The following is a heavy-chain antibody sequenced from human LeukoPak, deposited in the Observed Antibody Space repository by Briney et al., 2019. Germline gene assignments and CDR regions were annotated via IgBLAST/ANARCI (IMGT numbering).Heavy chain of an antibody. CDR3: VRVGEDYGDRWDF. V-gene: IGHV3-74*01. J-gene: IGHJ4*02. Sequence: GGSLRLSCAASGLFFRSYWMHWFRQAPGKELVWGSRINKDGSLAAYADSVKGRFTISRDNAKNTLYLQMNSLRAEDTAVYYCVRVGEDYGDRWDFWGQGTLVTVSS. CDR1: GLFFRSYW. CDR2: INKDGSLA. D-gene: IGHD4-17*01.